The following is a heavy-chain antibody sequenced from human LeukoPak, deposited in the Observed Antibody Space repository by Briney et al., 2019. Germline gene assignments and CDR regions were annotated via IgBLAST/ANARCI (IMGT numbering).Heavy chain of an antibody. D-gene: IGHD6-13*01. CDR2: IYSTGST. J-gene: IGHJ4*02. Sequence: SETLSLTCTVSGGSINSYYWSWIRQSPGKGQEWIGYIYSTGSTTYNPSLKSRVTMSLDTSTNQFSLKLSSVTAADSAMYFCERWPSSSWYGAPPYFDYWGQGTLVTVSS. CDR1: GGSINSYY. V-gene: IGHV4-59*01. CDR3: ERWPSSSWYGAPPYFDY.